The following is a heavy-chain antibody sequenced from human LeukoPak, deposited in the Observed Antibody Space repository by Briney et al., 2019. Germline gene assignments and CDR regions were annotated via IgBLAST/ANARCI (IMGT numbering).Heavy chain of an antibody. J-gene: IGHJ4*02. D-gene: IGHD6-13*01. V-gene: IGHV4-34*01. CDR2: INHSGST. CDR1: GGSFSGYY. CDR3: ARAPIAAAGTVYFDY. Sequence: SETLSLTCAVYGGSFSGYYWSWIRQPPGKGLEWIGEINHSGSTNYNPSLKSRVTISVDTSKNQLSLKLSSVTAADTAVYYCARAPIAAAGTVYFDYWGQGTLVTVSS.